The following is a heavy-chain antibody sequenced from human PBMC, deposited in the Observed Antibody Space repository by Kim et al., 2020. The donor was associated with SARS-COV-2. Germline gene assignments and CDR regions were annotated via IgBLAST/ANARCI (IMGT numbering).Heavy chain of an antibody. Sequence: AQKFQGRVTITADESTSTAYRELSSLRSEDTAVYYCARDYYDSSGKYFDYWGQGTLVTVSS. J-gene: IGHJ4*02. V-gene: IGHV1-69*01. CDR3: ARDYYDSSGKYFDY. D-gene: IGHD3-22*01.